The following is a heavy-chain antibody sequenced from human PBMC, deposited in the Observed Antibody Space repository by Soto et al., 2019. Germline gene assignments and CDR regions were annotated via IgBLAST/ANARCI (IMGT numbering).Heavy chain of an antibody. V-gene: IGHV5-10-1*01. Sequence: GESLKISCNGSGYSFTSYWISWVRQMPWKGLEWMGRIDPSDSYTNYSPSFQGHVTISADKSISTAYLQWSSLKASDTAMYYCARHGSYDFWSGYYRNAFDIWGQGTMVTVSS. CDR3: ARHGSYDFWSGYYRNAFDI. CDR1: GYSFTSYW. CDR2: IDPSDSYT. J-gene: IGHJ3*02. D-gene: IGHD3-3*01.